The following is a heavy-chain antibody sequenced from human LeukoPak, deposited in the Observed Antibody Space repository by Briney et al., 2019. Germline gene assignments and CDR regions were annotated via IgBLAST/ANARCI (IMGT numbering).Heavy chain of an antibody. CDR1: GFTFCDDA. Sequence: GRTLRLSCTASGFTFCDDALGGGRQAPGKGQEWIGVIRGRAYGGTTGYDASVKGRFTVARDDSKSVAYLQMDSLKSEDTVVDYCTSGGGQTTVLGYWGEGTLVTASS. J-gene: IGHJ4*02. CDR2: IRGRAYGGTT. CDR3: TSGGGQTTVLGY. V-gene: IGHV3-49*04. D-gene: IGHD4-11*01.